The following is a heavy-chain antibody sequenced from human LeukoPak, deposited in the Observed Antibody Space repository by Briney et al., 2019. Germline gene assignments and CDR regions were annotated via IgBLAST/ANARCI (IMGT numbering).Heavy chain of an antibody. CDR1: GFTFSSHW. Sequence: GGSLRLSCAASGFTFSSHWMTWVRQAPGKGLEWVANIKEDGSEKYYVDSVKGRFTISRDNAKNSLYLQMNSLRAEDTAIYYCARSGPQAPDCYHYWGQGTQVTVSS. CDR2: IKEDGSEK. CDR3: ARSGPQAPDCYHY. V-gene: IGHV3-7*03. D-gene: IGHD2-21*02. J-gene: IGHJ4*02.